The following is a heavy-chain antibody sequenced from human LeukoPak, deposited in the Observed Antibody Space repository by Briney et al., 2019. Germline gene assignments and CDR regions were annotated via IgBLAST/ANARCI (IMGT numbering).Heavy chain of an antibody. CDR1: GGSLTRYY. V-gene: IGHV4-59*01. D-gene: IGHD3-22*01. CDR3: ARDTDYYDSSGYSRQFDY. Sequence: SETLSLTCAVSGGSLTRYYWTWIRQPPGKGLEWIGCIYYSGSAKYSPSLKSRVTISVDTSKNQFSLKLSSVTAADTAVYYCARDTDYYDSSGYSRQFDYWGQGILVTVSS. CDR2: IYYSGSA. J-gene: IGHJ4*02.